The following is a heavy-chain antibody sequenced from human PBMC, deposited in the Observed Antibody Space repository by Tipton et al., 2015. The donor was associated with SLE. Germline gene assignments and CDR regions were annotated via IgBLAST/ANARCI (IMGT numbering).Heavy chain of an antibody. Sequence: LRLSCAVYGGSFSGYYWSWIRQPPGKGLEWVGEINHSGSTNYNPSLKSRVTISVDTPKNQFSLKLSSVTAADTAVYYCAIEMSAYDFWSGGDRYYYMDVWGKGTTVTVSS. CDR2: INHSGST. CDR1: GGSFSGYY. CDR3: AIEMSAYDFWSGGDRYYYMDV. D-gene: IGHD3-3*01. J-gene: IGHJ6*03. V-gene: IGHV4-34*01.